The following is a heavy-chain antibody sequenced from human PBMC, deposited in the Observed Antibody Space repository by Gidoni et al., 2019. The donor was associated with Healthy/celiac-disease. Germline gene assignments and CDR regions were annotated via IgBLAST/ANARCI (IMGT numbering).Heavy chain of an antibody. CDR1: GFARSSARMG. J-gene: IGHJ4*02. V-gene: IGHV2-26*01. CDR2: IFSNDEK. D-gene: IGHD6-19*01. Sequence: QVTWKESGPVLVKPTETLTLTCTVSGFARSSARMGVSWIRQPPGKDLEWLSHIFSNDEKSYSTSLKSRLNISKDTSKSQVVLTMTNMDPVDTATYYCALFVRDGWEQKHDYWGQGTLVTVSS. CDR3: ALFVRDGWEQKHDY.